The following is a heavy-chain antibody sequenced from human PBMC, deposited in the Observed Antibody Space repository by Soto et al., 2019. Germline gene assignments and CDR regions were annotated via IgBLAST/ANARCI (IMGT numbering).Heavy chain of an antibody. CDR3: ARGNALDV. D-gene: IGHD3-10*01. CDR1: WDSVSSDITS. J-gene: IGHJ3*01. CDR2: PYYRSKWFH. V-gene: IGHV6-1*01. Sequence: QGQLQQSGPGLVKPSQTLSLTCAISWDSVSSDITSWNWIRQSPSRGLEWLGRPYYRSKWFHDYAPSVKRRMTINPDTSKNQFSLELNSMPPEDTAVYYCARGNALDVWGQGTVVTVSS.